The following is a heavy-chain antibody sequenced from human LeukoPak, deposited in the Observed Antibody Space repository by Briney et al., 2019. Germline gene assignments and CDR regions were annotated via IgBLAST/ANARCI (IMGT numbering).Heavy chain of an antibody. V-gene: IGHV3-30*04. D-gene: IGHD6-13*01. CDR1: GFTFSSYA. CDR2: ISYDGSNK. CDR3: ARGQPQQDDAFDI. J-gene: IGHJ3*02. Sequence: GGSLRLSCAASGFTFSSYAMHWVRQAPGKGREWVAVISYDGSNKYYADSVKGRFTISRDNSKNTLYLQMNSLRAEDTAVYYCARGQPQQDDAFDIWGQGTMVTVSS.